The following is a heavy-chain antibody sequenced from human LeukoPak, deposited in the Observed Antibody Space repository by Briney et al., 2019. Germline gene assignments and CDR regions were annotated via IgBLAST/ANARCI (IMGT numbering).Heavy chain of an antibody. CDR3: AKDQWMT. V-gene: IGHV3-23*01. D-gene: IGHD5-12*01. CDR1: LDTFTSDA. Sequence: GGALRLSSAPPLDTFTSDAMNCVRHTPGKGLEWVLTISSSGDSTYYADSVKGRFTISRDNSKNTLFLQMSSLRAEDTAIYYCAKDQWMTWGQGILVTVSS. CDR2: ISSSGDST. J-gene: IGHJ5*02.